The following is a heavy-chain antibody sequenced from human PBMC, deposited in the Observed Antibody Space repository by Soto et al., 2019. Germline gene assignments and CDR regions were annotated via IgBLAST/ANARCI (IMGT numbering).Heavy chain of an antibody. CDR2: IYYSGST. Sequence: SETLSLTCTVSGGSISSSSYYWGWIRQPPGKGLEWTGSIYYSGSTYYNPSLKSRVTISVDTSKNQFSLKLSSVTAADTAVYYCARHGRYSSGWYDRRVYYFDYWGQGTLVTVSS. J-gene: IGHJ4*02. V-gene: IGHV4-39*01. CDR3: ARHGRYSSGWYDRRVYYFDY. D-gene: IGHD6-19*01. CDR1: GGSISSSSYY.